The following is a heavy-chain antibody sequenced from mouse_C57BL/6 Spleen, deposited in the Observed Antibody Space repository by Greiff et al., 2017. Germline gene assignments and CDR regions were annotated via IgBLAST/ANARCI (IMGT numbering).Heavy chain of an antibody. CDR2: IYPGDGDT. CDR3: ARRPVVDYFDY. V-gene: IGHV1-82*01. Sequence: QVQLQQSGPELVKPGASVKISCKASGYAFSSSWMNWVKQRPGKGLEWIGRIYPGDGDTNYNGKFKGKATLTADKSSSTAYMQISSLTSEDSAVYFCARRPVVDYFDYWGQGTTLTVSS. D-gene: IGHD1-1*01. CDR1: GYAFSSSW. J-gene: IGHJ2*01.